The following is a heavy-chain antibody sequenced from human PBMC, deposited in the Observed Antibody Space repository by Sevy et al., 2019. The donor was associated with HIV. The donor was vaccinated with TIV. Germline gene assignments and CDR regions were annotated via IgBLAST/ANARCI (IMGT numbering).Heavy chain of an antibody. J-gene: IGHJ4*02. Sequence: SETLSLTCTVSGGSISSSSYYWGWIRQPPGKGLEWIGRIYYSGSPYYNPSLKSRVTISVDTSKNQFSLKLSSVTAADTAVYYCARLASGYSGYEIGWGQGTLVTVSS. CDR3: ARLASGYSGYEIG. D-gene: IGHD5-12*01. CDR2: IYYSGSP. V-gene: IGHV4-39*01. CDR1: GGSISSSSYY.